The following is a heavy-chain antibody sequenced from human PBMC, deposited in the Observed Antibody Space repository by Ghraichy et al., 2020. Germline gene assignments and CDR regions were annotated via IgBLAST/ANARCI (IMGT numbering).Heavy chain of an antibody. J-gene: IGHJ5*02. CDR1: GGTFSSYA. D-gene: IGHD3-3*01. Sequence: SVKVSCKASGGTFSSYAISWVRQAPGQGLEWMGGIIPIFGTANYAQKFQGRVTITTDESTSTAYMEPSSLRSEDTAVYYCARDRYGLRFLEPKEGWFDPWGQGTLVTVSS. CDR2: IIPIFGTA. CDR3: ARDRYGLRFLEPKEGWFDP. V-gene: IGHV1-69*05.